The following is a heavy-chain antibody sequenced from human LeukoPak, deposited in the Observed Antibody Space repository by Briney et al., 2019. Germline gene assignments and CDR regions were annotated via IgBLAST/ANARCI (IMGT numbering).Heavy chain of an antibody. CDR2: IHPNTGGT. J-gene: IGHJ4*02. D-gene: IGHD4-23*01. CDR1: GYTYTDYC. CDR3: AGPTTTVVSIY. Sequence: ASVKVSCKASGYTYTDYCIHWVRQAPGQGLEWMGWIHPNTGGTYFAQNFQGRVTMTVDTSISTAYMELSRLTSDDTAVYYCAGPTTTVVSIYWGQGTLVSVSS. V-gene: IGHV1-2*02.